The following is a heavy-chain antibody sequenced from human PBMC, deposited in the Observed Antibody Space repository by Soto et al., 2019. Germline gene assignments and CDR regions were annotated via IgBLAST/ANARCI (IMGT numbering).Heavy chain of an antibody. V-gene: IGHV1-69*01. D-gene: IGHD3-10*01. J-gene: IGHJ4*02. CDR3: ARDRDDYGSGNYYNRIDF. Sequence: QVQLVQSGEEVKKPGSSVKVSCKAAGGIFSTYAVSWLRQAPGQGNEWMGGIIPLFGTPNYAQRFQGRVNITASQSTHTAYMELSRLRSEDTAVYYCARDRDDYGSGNYYNRIDFWCQRSLSTVSS. CDR1: GGIFSTYA. CDR2: IIPLFGTP.